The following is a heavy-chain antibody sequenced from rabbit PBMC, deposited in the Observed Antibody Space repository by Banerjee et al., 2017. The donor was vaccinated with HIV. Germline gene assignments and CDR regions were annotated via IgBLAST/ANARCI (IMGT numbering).Heavy chain of an antibody. Sequence: QSLEESGGDLVKPGASLTLTCTASGFSFSSANWIYWVRQAPGKGLEWIGTIYAGSTGTTYYANWAKGRFTISKTSSTTVTLQMTSLTAADTASYFCARDLAGVIGWNFDLWGPGTLVTVS. D-gene: IGHD4-1*01. CDR3: ARDLAGVIGWNFDL. CDR2: IYAGSTGTT. J-gene: IGHJ4*01. CDR1: GFSFSSANW. V-gene: IGHV1S40*01.